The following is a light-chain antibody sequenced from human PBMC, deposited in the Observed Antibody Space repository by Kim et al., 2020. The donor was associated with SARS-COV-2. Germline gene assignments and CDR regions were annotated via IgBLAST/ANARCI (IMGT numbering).Light chain of an antibody. CDR2: DAF. CDR1: RTVNNC. J-gene: IGKJ5*01. Sequence: LSPGAKATLSCRTSRTVNNCIAWYQQKPGRAPRLLIHDAFNRATGTPMRFSGSGSGTDFTLTISSLEPDDFAVYYCHQCSDWPITFGQGTRLEIK. CDR3: HQCSDWPIT. V-gene: IGKV3-11*01.